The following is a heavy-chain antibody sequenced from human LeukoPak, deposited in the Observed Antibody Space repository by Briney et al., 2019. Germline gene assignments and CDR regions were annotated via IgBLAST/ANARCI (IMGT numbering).Heavy chain of an antibody. J-gene: IGHJ6*03. V-gene: IGHV1-2*02. CDR2: SNPNSGCT. Sequence: ASVKVSCKASGYTFTCYYMHWVRQAPGQGLEWMGWSNPNSGCTNYAQKFQGRVTMTRDTSISTAYMELSRLRSDDTAVYYCARLGVCSSTSCYAPNYYYMDVWGKGTTVTVSS. D-gene: IGHD2-2*01. CDR3: ARLGVCSSTSCYAPNYYYMDV. CDR1: GYTFTCYY.